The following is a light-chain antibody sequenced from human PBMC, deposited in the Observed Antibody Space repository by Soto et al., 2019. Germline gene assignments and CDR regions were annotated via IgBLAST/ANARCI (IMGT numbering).Light chain of an antibody. V-gene: IGLV2-14*01. CDR1: SSDVGGYNY. CDR3: SSYPSSSTRV. Sequence: QSVLTQPASVSGSPGQSITISCTGTSSDVGGYNYVSWYQQYPGKAPKLMIYEVSNRPSGVSNRFSGSKSGNTASLTISGLQAEDEADYYCSSYPSSSTRVFGGGTKLTVL. CDR2: EVS. J-gene: IGLJ3*02.